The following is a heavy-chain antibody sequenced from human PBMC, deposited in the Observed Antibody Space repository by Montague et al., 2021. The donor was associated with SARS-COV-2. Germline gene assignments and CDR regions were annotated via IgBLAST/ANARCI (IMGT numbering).Heavy chain of an antibody. CDR2: IYYSGST. CDR1: GGSISSSSYY. D-gene: IGHD2-2*01. Sequence: SETLFLTCTVSGGSISSSSYYWGWIRQPLGKGLEWIGSIYYSGSTYYNPSLKSRVTISVDTSKNQFSLKLSAVTAADTAVYYCARQGDQLLLEYWFDPWGQGTLVTVSS. J-gene: IGHJ5*02. CDR3: ARQGDQLLLEYWFDP. V-gene: IGHV4-39*01.